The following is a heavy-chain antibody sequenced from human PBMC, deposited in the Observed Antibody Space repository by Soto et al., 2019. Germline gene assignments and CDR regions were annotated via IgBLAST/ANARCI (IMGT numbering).Heavy chain of an antibody. CDR2: IYHSGNT. J-gene: IGHJ4*02. V-gene: IGHV4-4*02. D-gene: IGHD2-21*01. CDR1: GGSISGINW. Sequence: ASETLSLTCAGSGGSISGINWWYWGRQPPGKGLEWIGGIYHSGNTNYNPSLRSRVTLSLDKSKNQFSLNLSSVTAADTAVYYCADGLSGDKVAQWGQGTLVTVSS. CDR3: ADGLSGDKVAQ.